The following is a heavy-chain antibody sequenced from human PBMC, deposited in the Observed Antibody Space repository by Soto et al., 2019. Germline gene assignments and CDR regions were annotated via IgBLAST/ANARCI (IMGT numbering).Heavy chain of an antibody. CDR3: ATRASR. V-gene: IGHV3-48*03. CDR1: GFTFSSSE. D-gene: IGHD1-26*01. CDR2: IHPSGQPI. Sequence: GGSLRLSCAVSGFTFSSSEMYWVRQAPGKGLEWISYIHPSGQPIFYADSVKGRFTISRDNANNSLFLQMNSLRAEDTAVYYCATRASRWGQGTLVTVSS. J-gene: IGHJ4*03.